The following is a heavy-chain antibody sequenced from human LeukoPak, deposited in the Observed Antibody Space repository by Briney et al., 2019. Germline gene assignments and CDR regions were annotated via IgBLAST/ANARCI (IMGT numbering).Heavy chain of an antibody. V-gene: IGHV4-59*01. CDR1: SGSITSYY. J-gene: IGHJ3*02. CDR3: ARPYYDSSGDAFDI. D-gene: IGHD3-22*01. Sequence: SETLSLTCTVSSGSITSYYWSWIRQPPRKGLEWIGYIYYSGSTNYNPSLKSRVTMSVDTSKNQFSLNLSSVTAADTAVYYCARPYYDSSGDAFDIWGQGTMVTVS. CDR2: IYYSGST.